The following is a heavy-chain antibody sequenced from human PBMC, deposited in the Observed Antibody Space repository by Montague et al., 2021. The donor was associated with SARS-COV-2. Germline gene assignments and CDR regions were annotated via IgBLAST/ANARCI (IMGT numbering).Heavy chain of an antibody. CDR2: IYYSGST. D-gene: IGHD5-18*01. CDR3: ARGCYGPDAFDI. V-gene: IGHV4-59*01. J-gene: IGHJ3*02. Sequence: SETLSLTCTVSGGSINSYYWSWIRQPPGKGLEWIGYIYYSGSTNYNPSLKSRVTISLDTSKNQFSLKLNSVTAADTAVYYCARGCYGPDAFDIWGQGTMVTVSS. CDR1: GGSINSYY.